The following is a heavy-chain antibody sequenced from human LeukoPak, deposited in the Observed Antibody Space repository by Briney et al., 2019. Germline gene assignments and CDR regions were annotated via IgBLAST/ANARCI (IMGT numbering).Heavy chain of an antibody. Sequence: SETLSLTCTVSGGFISSNSAYWSWIRQPPGKALEWIGNIYYSGTTYYNPSLQSRVTMSVDTSNNQFSLKLSSVTAADTAVYYCARGWGLAVAFFDYWGQGTLVTVSS. CDR2: IYYSGTT. V-gene: IGHV4-39*07. CDR1: GGFISSNSAY. CDR3: ARGWGLAVAFFDY. J-gene: IGHJ4*02. D-gene: IGHD6-19*01.